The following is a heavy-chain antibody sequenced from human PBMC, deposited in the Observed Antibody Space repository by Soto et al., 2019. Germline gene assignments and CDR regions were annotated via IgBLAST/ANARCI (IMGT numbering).Heavy chain of an antibody. D-gene: IGHD2-15*01. CDR2: IDYSGRT. J-gene: IGHJ4*02. Sequence: PSETLSLTCVVSGDSISGTDWWNWVRQSPGKSLEWIGEIDYSGRTRYNPSLKSRVTLSADKSENHFSLSLRSVPAADTAVYYCAGVDCSRGYCYFDLWGQGTLVTVSS. V-gene: IGHV4-4*02. CDR3: AGVDCSRGYCYFDL. CDR1: GDSISGTDW.